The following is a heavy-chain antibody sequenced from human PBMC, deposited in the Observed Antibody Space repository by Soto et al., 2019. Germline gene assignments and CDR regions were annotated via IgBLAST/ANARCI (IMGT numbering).Heavy chain of an antibody. D-gene: IGHD3-3*01. Sequence: PGGSLRLSCAASGFRFSDYSMNWVRRAPGRGLEWVSYISSSSFTIHYADSVEGRFAISRDNAKNSLYLQMNSLRVEDTVVYYCARDYNDFCSGHFDYWGQGALVTVSS. J-gene: IGHJ4*02. CDR3: ARDYNDFCSGHFDY. CDR1: GFRFSDYS. CDR2: ISSSSFTI. V-gene: IGHV3-48*01.